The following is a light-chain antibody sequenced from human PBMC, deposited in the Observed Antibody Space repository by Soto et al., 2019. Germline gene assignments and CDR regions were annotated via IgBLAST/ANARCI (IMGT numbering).Light chain of an antibody. CDR1: QSVSSSY. J-gene: IGKJ1*01. Sequence: EIVLTQSPGTLSLSPGERATLSCRASQSVSSSYLAWYQQKPGQTPRLLIYGASSRATGIPDRFSGSGSGTDFTLTISRLAPEDFAVYYCQQYGSSGTLGQGTKVDIK. V-gene: IGKV3-20*01. CDR2: GAS. CDR3: QQYGSSGT.